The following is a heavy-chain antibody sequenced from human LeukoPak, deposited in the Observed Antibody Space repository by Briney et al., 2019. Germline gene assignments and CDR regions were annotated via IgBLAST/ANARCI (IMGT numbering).Heavy chain of an antibody. D-gene: IGHD5-12*01. CDR3: ASGLLGGYDPSIDY. J-gene: IGHJ4*02. V-gene: IGHV3-11*01. Sequence: GGSLRLSCAASGFTFSDYYMSWIRQAPGKGLEWVSYISSSGSTIYYADSVKGRFTISRDNSKNTLYLQMNSLRAEDTAVYYCASGLLGGYDPSIDYWGQGTLVTVSS. CDR2: ISSSGSTI. CDR1: GFTFSDYY.